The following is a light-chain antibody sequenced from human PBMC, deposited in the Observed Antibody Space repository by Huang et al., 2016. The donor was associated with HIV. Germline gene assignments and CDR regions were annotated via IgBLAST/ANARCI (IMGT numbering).Light chain of an antibody. J-gene: IGKJ1*01. V-gene: IGKV1-NL1*01. CDR1: QGISNS. Sequence: DIQMTQSPSSLSAFVGDTVTITCRASQGISNSVAWYQQKPGKAPKRLLYSTSRLESGVPSRFRGGGSVTDYTLTINSLQPDDFATYYCQQYYTSPTFGQGSKVEIK. CDR2: STS. CDR3: QQYYTSPT.